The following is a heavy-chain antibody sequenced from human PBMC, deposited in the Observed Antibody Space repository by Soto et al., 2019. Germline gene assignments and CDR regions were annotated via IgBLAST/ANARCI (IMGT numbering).Heavy chain of an antibody. V-gene: IGHV4-59*01. J-gene: IGHJ4*02. D-gene: IGHD3-3*01. Sequence: ETLSLTCTVSGGSISTYYWSWIRQPPGKGLEWIGYIYYIGSTNYNPSLKSRVAISVDTSKNLFSLKLSSVSAADTAVYYCARDGSRYDFWSGPYYFDYWGQGTLVTVSS. CDR2: IYYIGST. CDR1: GGSISTYY. CDR3: ARDGSRYDFWSGPYYFDY.